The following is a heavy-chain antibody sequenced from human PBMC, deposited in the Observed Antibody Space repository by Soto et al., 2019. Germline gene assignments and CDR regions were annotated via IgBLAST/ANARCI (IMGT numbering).Heavy chain of an antibody. CDR1: GGSISSGGYY. Sequence: SETLSLTCTVSGGSISSGGYYWSWIRQHPGKGMEWIGNIYYIGSTFYNPSLKSRVTISVDTSKNQFSLKLSSVTAADKAVYYCARVRSGVGYKWFDPWGQGTLVTVSS. D-gene: IGHD3-10*01. J-gene: IGHJ5*02. V-gene: IGHV4-31*03. CDR2: IYYIGST. CDR3: ARVRSGVGYKWFDP.